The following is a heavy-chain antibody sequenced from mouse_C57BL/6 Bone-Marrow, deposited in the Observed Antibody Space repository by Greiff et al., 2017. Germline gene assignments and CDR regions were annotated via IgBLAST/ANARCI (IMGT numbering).Heavy chain of an antibody. CDR1: GFTFSSYA. D-gene: IGHD1-1*02. CDR2: ISDGGSYT. V-gene: IGHV5-4*01. CDR3: ARDGGSPTAY. J-gene: IGHJ3*01. Sequence: EVHLVESGGGLVKPGGSLKLSCAASGFTFSSYAMSWVRQTPEKRLEWVATISDGGSYTYYPDNVKGRFTISRDNAKNNLYLQMSHLKSEDTAMYYCARDGGSPTAYWGQGTLVTVSA.